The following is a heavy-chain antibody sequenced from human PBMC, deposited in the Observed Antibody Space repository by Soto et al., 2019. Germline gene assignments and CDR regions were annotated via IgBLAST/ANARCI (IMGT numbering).Heavy chain of an antibody. CDR2: ISPSGTTT. V-gene: IGHV1-46*01. J-gene: IGHJ4*02. CDR1: GYTFTDCY. D-gene: IGHD2-21*01. Sequence: ASVKVSCKASGYTFTDCYTHWVRQAPGQGLEWVGVISPSGTTTAYAQKFQGRVTVTRDTSTSTVYMDLSSLRSEDTAIYYCAREFPNTCFFDSWGQGTLVIVSS. CDR3: AREFPNTCFFDS.